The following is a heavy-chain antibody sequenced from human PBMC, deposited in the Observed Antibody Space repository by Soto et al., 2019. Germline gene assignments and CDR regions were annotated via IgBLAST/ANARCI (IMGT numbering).Heavy chain of an antibody. CDR3: GRVYVVVPAAISWGYSEAFGGYAFDI. CDR1: GGSFSGYY. D-gene: IGHD2-2*02. V-gene: IGHV4-34*01. CDR2: INHLGSI. J-gene: IGHJ3*02. Sequence: SETLSLTGAVYGGSFSGYYWSWIRQPPGKRLESIGAINHLGSIHKNRCLRSRVTISVDPXXNQFSLKLSSVIAADRAVYYCGRVYVVVPAAISWGYSEAFGGYAFDIWGQGTMVTVSS.